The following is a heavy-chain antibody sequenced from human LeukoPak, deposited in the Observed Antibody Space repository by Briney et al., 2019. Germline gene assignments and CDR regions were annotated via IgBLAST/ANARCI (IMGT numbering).Heavy chain of an antibody. D-gene: IGHD6-13*01. CDR3: ARDRDSSSAFDY. CDR2: ISYDGSNK. V-gene: IGHV3-30*04. Sequence: PGGSLRLSCAASGFTFNTYTMNWVRQAPGKGLEWVAVISYDGSNKYYADSVKGRFTISRDNSKNTLYLQMNSLRAEDTAVYYCARDRDSSSAFDYWGQGTLVTVSS. J-gene: IGHJ4*02. CDR1: GFTFNTYT.